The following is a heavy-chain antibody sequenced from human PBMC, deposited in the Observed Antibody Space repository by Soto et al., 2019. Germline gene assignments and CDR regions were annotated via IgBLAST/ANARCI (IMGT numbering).Heavy chain of an antibody. D-gene: IGHD2-2*01. CDR2: IFSNDDK. J-gene: IGHJ5*02. CDR3: ALIKDCSRTDCCLAWFDT. CDR1: GLSLSNAKVG. Sequence: QVTLKESGPVLVKPTETLTLTCSVSGLSLSNAKVGVSWFRQPPGKALEWRAHIFSNDDKSYSTSLDRRLTMTKDTSKSQVVLTMTNMDPVDSDTYYCALIKDCSRTDCCLAWFDTWGQGNLVTVSS. V-gene: IGHV2-26*01.